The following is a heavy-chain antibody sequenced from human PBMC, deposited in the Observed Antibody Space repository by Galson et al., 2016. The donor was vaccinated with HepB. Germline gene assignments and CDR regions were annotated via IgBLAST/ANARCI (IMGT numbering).Heavy chain of an antibody. CDR1: GFTFSNYC. J-gene: IGHJ6*02. D-gene: IGHD7-27*01. CDR2: SSNSASTI. V-gene: IGHV3-48*01. Sequence: SLRLSCAASGFTFSNYCRRWVRQAPGKGLECVSDSSNSASTIYYADSLKGRFTISRDNSKNTLYLQMNSLRAEDTAVYYCAQDLGAPYFSGLDVWGQGTTVTVSS. CDR3: AQDLGAPYFSGLDV.